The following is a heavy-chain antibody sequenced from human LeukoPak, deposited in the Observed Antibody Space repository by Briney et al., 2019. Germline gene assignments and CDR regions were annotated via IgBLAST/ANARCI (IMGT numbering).Heavy chain of an antibody. J-gene: IGHJ4*02. Sequence: GSLRLSCAASGFTFSDYYMSWIRPAPGKGLEWVSYISSSGSTIYYADSVKGRFTISRDNSKNSLYLQMNSLRAEDTAVYYCASVSLAGYHDYWGQGTLVTVSS. CDR2: ISSSGSTI. D-gene: IGHD6-19*01. CDR3: ASVSLAGYHDY. CDR1: GFTFSDYY. V-gene: IGHV3-11*01.